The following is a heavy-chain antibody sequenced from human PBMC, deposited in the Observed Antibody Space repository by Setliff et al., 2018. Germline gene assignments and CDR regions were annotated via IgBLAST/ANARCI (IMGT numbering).Heavy chain of an antibody. Sequence: PSETLSLTCTVSGGSISSGGYYWSWIRQHPGKGLEWIGYIYYSGSTYYNPSLKSLVTISVDTSKNQFSLKLSSVTAADTAVYYCARTYSSSSADWFDPWGQGTLVNVS. D-gene: IGHD6-6*01. CDR3: ARTYSSSSADWFDP. J-gene: IGHJ5*02. V-gene: IGHV4-31*01. CDR2: IYYSGST. CDR1: GGSISSGGYY.